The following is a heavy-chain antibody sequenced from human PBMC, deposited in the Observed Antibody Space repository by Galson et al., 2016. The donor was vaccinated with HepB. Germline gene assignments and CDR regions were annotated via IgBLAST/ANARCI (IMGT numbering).Heavy chain of an antibody. Sequence: SLRLSCAASGFTFRSSSMHWVRQAPGKGLEWVSFIDSSVIYIHYAESVKGRFTISRDNARNTLYLQMGSLRAEDTAVYYCARGGYDGYEIDYWGQGTLVSVSS. J-gene: IGHJ4*02. CDR1: GFTFRSSS. D-gene: IGHD5-12*01. V-gene: IGHV3-21*01. CDR2: IDSSVIYI. CDR3: ARGGYDGYEIDY.